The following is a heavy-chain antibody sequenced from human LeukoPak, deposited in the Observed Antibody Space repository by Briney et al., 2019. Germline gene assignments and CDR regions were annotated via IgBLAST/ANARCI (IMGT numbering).Heavy chain of an antibody. CDR3: ARRPVGATSTQVDY. Sequence: SETLSLTCTVSGYSISSGYYWGWIRQPPGKGLEWIGSIYHSGSTYYNPSLKSRVTISVDTSKNQFSLKLSSVTAADTAVYYCARRPVGATSTQVDYWGQGTLVTVSS. V-gene: IGHV4-38-2*02. J-gene: IGHJ4*02. D-gene: IGHD1-26*01. CDR2: IYHSGST. CDR1: GYSISSGYY.